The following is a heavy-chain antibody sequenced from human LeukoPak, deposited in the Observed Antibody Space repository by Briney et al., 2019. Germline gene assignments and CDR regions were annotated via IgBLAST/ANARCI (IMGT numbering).Heavy chain of an antibody. V-gene: IGHV4-59*01. Sequence: PSETLSLTCTVSGGSISSYYWSWIRQPPGKGLEWIGYIYYSGSTNYNPSLKSRVTISVDTSKNQFSLKLSSVTAADTAVYYCARGALVVRGPSKNNWFDPWGQGTLVTVSS. J-gene: IGHJ5*02. CDR1: GGSISSYY. CDR2: IYYSGST. CDR3: ARGALVVRGPSKNNWFDP. D-gene: IGHD3-10*01.